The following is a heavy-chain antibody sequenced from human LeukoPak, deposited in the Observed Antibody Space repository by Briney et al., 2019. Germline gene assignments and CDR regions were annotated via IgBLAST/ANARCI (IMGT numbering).Heavy chain of an antibody. CDR1: GFTFSSYE. V-gene: IGHV4-34*01. D-gene: IGHD1-1*01. Sequence: GSLRLSCAASGFTFSSYEMNWVRQAPGKGLEWIGEINHSGSTNYNPSLKSRVTISVDTSKNQFSLKLSSVTAADTAVYYCARRFRVAGAFDIWGQGTMVTVSS. J-gene: IGHJ3*02. CDR3: ARRFRVAGAFDI. CDR2: INHSGST.